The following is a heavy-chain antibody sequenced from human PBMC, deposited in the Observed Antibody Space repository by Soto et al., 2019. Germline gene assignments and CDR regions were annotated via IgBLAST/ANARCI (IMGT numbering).Heavy chain of an antibody. D-gene: IGHD3-22*01. V-gene: IGHV3-23*01. CDR2: IGVSGGST. Sequence: PGGSLRLSCAASGFTFSSYAMSWVRQAPGKGLEWVSAIGVSGGSTYYADSVKGRFTISRDNSKNTLFLQMNSLRAEDTAVYYCAKDQYYYDTSGMDVWGQGTTVTVSS. J-gene: IGHJ6*02. CDR3: AKDQYYYDTSGMDV. CDR1: GFTFSSYA.